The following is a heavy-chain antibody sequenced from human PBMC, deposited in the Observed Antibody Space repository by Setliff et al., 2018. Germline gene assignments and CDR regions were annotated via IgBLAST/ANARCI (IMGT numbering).Heavy chain of an antibody. J-gene: IGHJ3*02. CDR3: ARDPLGEIAVAGHDAFDI. V-gene: IGHV4-39*07. CDR2: IYYSGST. D-gene: IGHD6-19*01. CDR1: GGPISSSSYY. Sequence: KASETLSLTCTVSGGPISSSSYYWGWIRQPPGKGLEWIGSIYYSGSTYYNPSLKSRVTISVDTSKNQFSLKLSSVTAADTAVYYCARDPLGEIAVAGHDAFDIWGQGTMVTVSS.